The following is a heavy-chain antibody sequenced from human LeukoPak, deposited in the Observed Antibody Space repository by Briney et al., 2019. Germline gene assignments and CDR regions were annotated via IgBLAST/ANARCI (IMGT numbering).Heavy chain of an antibody. CDR1: GYTFTGYY. Sequence: ASVKVSCKASGYTFTGYYMHWVRQAPGQGLEWMGWINPNNGGTNYAQKFQGRVTMTRDTSISTAYMELSRLRSDDTAVYYCAAGYSGYDLDYWGQGTLVTVSS. D-gene: IGHD5-12*01. CDR2: INPNNGGT. J-gene: IGHJ4*02. CDR3: AAGYSGYDLDY. V-gene: IGHV1-2*02.